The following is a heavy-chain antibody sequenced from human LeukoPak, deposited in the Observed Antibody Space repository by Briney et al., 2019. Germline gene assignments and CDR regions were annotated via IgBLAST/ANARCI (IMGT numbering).Heavy chain of an antibody. Sequence: PGGSLRLSCAASGFTFSSYAMHWVRQAPGKGLEWVSGISWNSGSIGYADSVKGRFTISRDNAKNSLYLQMNSLRAEDTAVYYCARAARYSWGFDPWGQGTLVTVSS. CDR1: GFTFSSYA. CDR2: ISWNSGSI. D-gene: IGHD5-18*01. CDR3: ARAARYSWGFDP. V-gene: IGHV3-9*01. J-gene: IGHJ5*02.